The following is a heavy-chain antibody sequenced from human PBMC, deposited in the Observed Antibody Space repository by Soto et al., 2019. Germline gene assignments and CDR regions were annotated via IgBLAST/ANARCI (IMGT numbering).Heavy chain of an antibody. CDR3: AKALGELSPESFDY. V-gene: IGHV1-69*13. Sequence: SVKVSCKASGGTFSSYAISWVRQAPGQGLEWMGGIIPIFGTANYAQKFQGRVTITADESTSTAYMELSSLRAEDTAVYFCAKALGELSPESFDYWGRGTLVTVSS. CDR2: IIPIFGTA. CDR1: GGTFSSYA. J-gene: IGHJ4*02. D-gene: IGHD3-16*02.